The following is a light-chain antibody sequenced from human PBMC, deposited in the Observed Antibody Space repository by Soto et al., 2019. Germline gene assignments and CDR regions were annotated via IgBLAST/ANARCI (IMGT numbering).Light chain of an antibody. CDR2: GAS. CDR1: QSVSSSY. V-gene: IGKV3-20*01. CDR3: QQYGTSPRT. J-gene: IGKJ2*01. Sequence: EIVLTQSPGTLSLSPGGRATLSRRASQSVSSSYLAWYQQKPGLAPRLLIYGASSRATGIPDRFSGSGSGTDFTLTISRLEPEDFALYYCQQYGTSPRTFGQGTKLEIK.